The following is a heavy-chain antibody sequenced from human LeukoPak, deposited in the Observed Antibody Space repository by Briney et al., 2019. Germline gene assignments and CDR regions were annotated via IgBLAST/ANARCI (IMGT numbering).Heavy chain of an antibody. CDR1: GGSISSGGYY. V-gene: IGHV4-31*03. CDR2: IYYSGST. CDR3: ARGFQQLRFAFDI. Sequence: SQTLSLTCTVSGGSISSGGYYWSWIRQHPGKGLEWIGYIYYSGSTYYNPSLKSRVTISVDTSKNQFSLKLSSVTAADTAVYYCARGFQQLRFAFDIWGQGTMVTVSS. D-gene: IGHD6-13*01. J-gene: IGHJ3*02.